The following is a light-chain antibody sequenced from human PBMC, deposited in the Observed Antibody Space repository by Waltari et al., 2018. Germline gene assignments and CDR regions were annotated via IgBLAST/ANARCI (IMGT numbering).Light chain of an antibody. J-gene: IGKJ2*01. CDR1: QSVSRSY. V-gene: IGKV3-20*01. CDR3: QQYDSSRPTYT. Sequence: EIVLTQSPGTLSLSPGERATPPCRASQSVSRSYLAWYQQKPGQAPRLLIYDASSRATGIPDRFSGSGSGTDFSLTISRLEPEDFAVYYCQQYDSSRPTYTFGQGTKLEIK. CDR2: DAS.